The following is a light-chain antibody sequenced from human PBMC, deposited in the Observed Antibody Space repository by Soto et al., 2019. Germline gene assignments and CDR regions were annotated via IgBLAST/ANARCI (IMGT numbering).Light chain of an antibody. CDR1: SSDVGSYNY. V-gene: IGLV2-14*03. CDR2: DVS. CDR3: TSYTSSSTYV. J-gene: IGLJ1*01. Sequence: QSALTQPASVSGSPGQSFTIFCTGTSSDVGSYNYVSWYQQHPGRAPKLMIYDVSSRPSGVSNRFSGSKSGNTASLTISGLQAEDEADYFCTSYTSSSTYVFGTGTKVT.